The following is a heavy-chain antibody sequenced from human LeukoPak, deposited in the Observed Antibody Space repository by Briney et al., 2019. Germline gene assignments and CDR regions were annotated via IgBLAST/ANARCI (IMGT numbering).Heavy chain of an antibody. CDR1: GGTFSSYA. J-gene: IGHJ3*02. Sequence: GASVKVSCKASGGTFSSYAISWVRQAPGQGLEWMGGIIPIFGTANYAQKFQGRVTITADKSTSTAYMELSSLRSEDTAVYYCAGMVSGVWGSYRNDAFDIWGQGTMVTVSS. CDR3: AGMVSGVWGSYRNDAFDI. CDR2: IIPIFGTA. V-gene: IGHV1-69*06. D-gene: IGHD3-16*02.